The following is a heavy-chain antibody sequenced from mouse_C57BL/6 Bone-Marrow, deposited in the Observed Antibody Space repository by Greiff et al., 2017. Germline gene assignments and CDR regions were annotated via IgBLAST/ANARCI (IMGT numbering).Heavy chain of an antibody. J-gene: IGHJ3*01. CDR1: GYTFTSYW. Sequence: QVQLQQPGAELVKPGASVKMSCKASGYTFTSYWITWVKQRPGQGLEWIGDIYPGSGSTNYNEKFKSKATLTVDTSSSTAYMQRSSLTSEDSAVYYCARSYGSSLAWFAYWGQGTLVTVSA. V-gene: IGHV1-55*01. CDR3: ARSYGSSLAWFAY. D-gene: IGHD1-1*01. CDR2: IYPGSGST.